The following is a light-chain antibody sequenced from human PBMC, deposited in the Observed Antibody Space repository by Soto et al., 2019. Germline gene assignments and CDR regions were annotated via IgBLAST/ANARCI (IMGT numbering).Light chain of an antibody. Sequence: QSALTQPASVSGSPGQSITISCTGSNSDVGAYNYVSWYQQHPGKAPKLIIYEVNNRPSGVSHRFSGFKSGNTASLTISGLQADDEADYYCASYTISSTRVFGGGTKLTVL. CDR1: NSDVGAYNY. CDR3: ASYTISSTRV. V-gene: IGLV2-14*01. J-gene: IGLJ3*02. CDR2: EVN.